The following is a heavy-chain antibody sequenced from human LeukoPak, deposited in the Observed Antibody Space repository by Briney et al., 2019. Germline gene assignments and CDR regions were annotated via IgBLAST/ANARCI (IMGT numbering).Heavy chain of an antibody. CDR2: IYPGDSGP. CDR3: GISGDRVPLQDDVFDV. D-gene: IGHD1-20*01. CDR1: GYSFTSYC. Sequence: GESLKISCKVSGYSFTSYCIGWVRQMPGKGLEWMGIIYPGDSGPTYSPSFQGQVTISVDKSISTAYLQWSSLQASDTAMYYCGISGDRVPLQDDVFDVWGQGTMVTVST. V-gene: IGHV5-51*01. J-gene: IGHJ3*01.